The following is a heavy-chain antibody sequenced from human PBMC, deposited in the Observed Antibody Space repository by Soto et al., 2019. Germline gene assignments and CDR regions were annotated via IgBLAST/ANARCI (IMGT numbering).Heavy chain of an antibody. CDR2: ISGSGGST. Sequence: PGGSLRLSCAASGFTFSSYAMSWVRQAPGKGLEWVSAISGSGGSTYYADSVKGRFTISRDNSKNTLYLQMNSLRAEDTAVYYCASDSGGATIRNYYYYGMDVWGQGTTVTVSS. J-gene: IGHJ6*02. CDR3: ASDSGGATIRNYYYYGMDV. CDR1: GFTFSSYA. D-gene: IGHD5-12*01. V-gene: IGHV3-23*01.